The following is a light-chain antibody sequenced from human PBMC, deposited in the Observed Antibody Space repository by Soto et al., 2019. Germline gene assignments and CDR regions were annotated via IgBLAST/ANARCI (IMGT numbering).Light chain of an antibody. CDR2: EGS. Sequence: QAVVTQPASVSGSPGQSITISCTGTNSDVGSYNLVSWYQHHPGKAPKLMVYEGSRRPSGVSNRFSGSKSGNTASLTISGLQAEDEADYFCCSYAGTSGAHWVFGGGTQLTVL. CDR3: CSYAGTSGAHWV. J-gene: IGLJ3*02. V-gene: IGLV2-23*01. CDR1: NSDVGSYNL.